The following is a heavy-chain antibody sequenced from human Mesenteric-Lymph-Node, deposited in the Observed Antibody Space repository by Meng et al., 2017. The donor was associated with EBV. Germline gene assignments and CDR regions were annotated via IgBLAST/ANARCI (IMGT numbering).Heavy chain of an antibody. D-gene: IGHD3-16*02. CDR3: ASLLIVFGGVIVDY. CDR1: GGSISSSSYY. CDR2: IYSGGRT. V-gene: IGHV4-39*01. Sequence: LRLQGSGPGLVRPSETLSLTCTVSGGSISSSSYYWGWIRQPPGKGLEWIGSIYSGGRTYYSPSLESRVTISVDTSKNQFSLKLNSVTAADTSVYFCASLLIVFGGVIVDYWGQGALVTVSS. J-gene: IGHJ4*02.